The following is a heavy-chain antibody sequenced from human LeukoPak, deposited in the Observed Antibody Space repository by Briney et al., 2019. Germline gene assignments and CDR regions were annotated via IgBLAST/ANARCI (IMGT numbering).Heavy chain of an antibody. J-gene: IGHJ4*02. Sequence: GGSLRLSCAASGFTFSSYAMTWVRQAPGKGLEWVSGFSDSGYNTYYADSVKGRFTISRDNPKNTLYMQMNSLRAEDTAVYYCAKAAWGASGSYFFDHWGQGTLVTVSS. D-gene: IGHD1-26*01. V-gene: IGHV3-23*01. CDR1: GFTFSSYA. CDR2: FSDSGYNT. CDR3: AKAAWGASGSYFFDH.